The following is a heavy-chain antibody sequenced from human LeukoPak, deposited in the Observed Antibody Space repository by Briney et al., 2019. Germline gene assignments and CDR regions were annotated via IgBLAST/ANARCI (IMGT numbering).Heavy chain of an antibody. CDR1: GGTFSSYA. Sequence: ASVKVSCKASGGTFSSYAISWVRQAPGQGLEWMGIINPSGGSTSYAQKFQGRVTMTRDTSTSTVYMELSSLRSEDTAVYYCARTVIQWLRWDFDYWGQGTLVTVSS. CDR3: ARTVIQWLRWDFDY. D-gene: IGHD5-12*01. CDR2: INPSGGST. J-gene: IGHJ4*02. V-gene: IGHV1-46*01.